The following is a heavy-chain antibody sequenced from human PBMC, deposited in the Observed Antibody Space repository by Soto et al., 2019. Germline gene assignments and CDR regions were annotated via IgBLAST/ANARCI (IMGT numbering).Heavy chain of an antibody. D-gene: IGHD3-10*01. CDR1: GYSFRSYW. CDR2: IYPDDSDT. V-gene: IGHV5-51*01. Sequence: GESLKISCKGSGYSFRSYWIGWVRQSPGKGLEWMGIIYPDDSDTKYSPSFQGQVTISADKSISTAYLQWSSLKASDTAMYYCAGGGVRGVITRTRDYYGMDVWGQGTTVTVSS. CDR3: AGGGVRGVITRTRDYYGMDV. J-gene: IGHJ6*02.